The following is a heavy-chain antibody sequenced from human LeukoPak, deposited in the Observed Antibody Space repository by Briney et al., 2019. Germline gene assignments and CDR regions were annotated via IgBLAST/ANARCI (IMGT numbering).Heavy chain of an antibody. D-gene: IGHD2-2*01. CDR2: INPNSGGT. J-gene: IGHJ6*03. CDR1: GYTFTGYY. CDR3: ARGLGYCSSTSCQNLYYYYYMDV. Sequence: ASVKVSCKASGYTFTGYYMHWVRQAPGQGLEWMGWINPNSGGTNYAQKFQGRVTMTRDTSISTAYMELSRLRSEDTAVYYCARGLGYCSSTSCQNLYYYYYMDVWGKGTTVTVSS. V-gene: IGHV1-2*02.